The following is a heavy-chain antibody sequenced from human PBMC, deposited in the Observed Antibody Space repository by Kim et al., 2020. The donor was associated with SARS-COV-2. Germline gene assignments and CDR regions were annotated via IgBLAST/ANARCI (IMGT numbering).Heavy chain of an antibody. Sequence: GGSLRLSCAASGFIFRNFGIHWVRQAPGKGLEWVAFISNDGTFTTYADSVKGRFTISRDYGENTVYLQMDSLFAGDTALYYCARPSSSHFDFWSQGTLVT. D-gene: IGHD3-10*01. V-gene: IGHV3-33*01. CDR3: ARPSSSHFDF. CDR2: ISNDGTFT. J-gene: IGHJ4*02. CDR1: GFIFRNFG.